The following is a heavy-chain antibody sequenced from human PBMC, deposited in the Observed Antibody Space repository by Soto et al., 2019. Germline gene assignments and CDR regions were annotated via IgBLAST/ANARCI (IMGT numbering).Heavy chain of an antibody. Sequence: GSLRLSCAASGFTFSSYGMHWVRQAPGKGLEWVAVIWYDGSNKYYADSVKGRFTISRDNSKNTLYLQMNSLRAEDTAVYYCASSVIVGANSAFDIWGQGTMVTVSS. CDR3: ASSVIVGANSAFDI. CDR1: GFTFSSYG. CDR2: IWYDGSNK. J-gene: IGHJ3*02. D-gene: IGHD1-26*01. V-gene: IGHV3-33*01.